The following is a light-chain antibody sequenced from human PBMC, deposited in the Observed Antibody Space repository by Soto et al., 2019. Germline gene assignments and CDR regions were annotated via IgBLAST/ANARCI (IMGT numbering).Light chain of an antibody. CDR2: GAS. J-gene: IGKJ1*01. Sequence: IVFTQSPCTLSLSKGERATLSCRASRSVNNNYLAWYQQKPGQAPRLLIFGASSRATGIPDRFIGSGSGTEFILTISRLEPDDFAIYHCHQHGGSPETFGQGTKVDIK. V-gene: IGKV3-20*01. CDR1: RSVNNNY. CDR3: HQHGGSPET.